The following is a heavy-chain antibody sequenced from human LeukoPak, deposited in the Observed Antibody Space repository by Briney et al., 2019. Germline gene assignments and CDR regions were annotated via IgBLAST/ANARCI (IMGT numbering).Heavy chain of an antibody. CDR3: ARAYSYGSDYYYGMDV. D-gene: IGHD5-18*01. CDR2: ISGYNGNT. J-gene: IGHJ6*02. Sequence: GASVKVSCKASGYTFTSYGISWVRQAPGQGLEWMGWISGYNGNTKYAHKVQGRVTMTTDTPTGTAYMELRSLRSDDTAVYYCARAYSYGSDYYYGMDVWGQGTTVTVSS. V-gene: IGHV1-18*01. CDR1: GYTFTSYG.